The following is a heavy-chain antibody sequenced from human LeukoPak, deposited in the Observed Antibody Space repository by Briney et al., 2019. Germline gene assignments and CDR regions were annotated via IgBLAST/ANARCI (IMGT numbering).Heavy chain of an antibody. Sequence: GGSLRLSCAASGFSFDDYAMHWVRQAPGKGLEWVSGISWNSGSIGYADSVKGRFTISRDNAKNSLYLQMNSLRAEDTALYYCAKGTGYFDYWGQGTLVTFSS. V-gene: IGHV3-9*01. CDR2: ISWNSGSI. J-gene: IGHJ4*02. CDR1: GFSFDDYA. CDR3: AKGTGYFDY.